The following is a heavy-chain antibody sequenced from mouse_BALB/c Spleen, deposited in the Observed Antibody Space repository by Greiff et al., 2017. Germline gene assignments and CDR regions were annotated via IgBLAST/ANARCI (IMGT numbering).Heavy chain of an antibody. Sequence: VQLQQSGAELVKPGASVKLSCTASGFNIKDTYMHWVKQRPEQGLEWIGRIDPANGNTKYDPKFQGKATITADTSSNTAYLQLSSLTSEDTAVYYCALYDYEEGAMDYWGQGTSVTVSS. D-gene: IGHD2-4*01. CDR3: ALYDYEEGAMDY. J-gene: IGHJ4*01. CDR1: GFNIKDTY. CDR2: IDPANGNT. V-gene: IGHV14-3*02.